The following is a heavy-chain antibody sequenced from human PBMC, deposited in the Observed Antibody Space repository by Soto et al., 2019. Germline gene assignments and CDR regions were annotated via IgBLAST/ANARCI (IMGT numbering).Heavy chain of an antibody. CDR2: IYYSGST. J-gene: IGHJ6*02. V-gene: IGHV4-39*07. Sequence: SDTLSLTCTVSGGSISISSFHWGWILHPPGKGLEWIGSIYYSGSTYYTPSLKSRVAISVDTSKNQFSLKLSSVTAADTAVYDCARVFGFGGMDVWGQGTTVTVSS. CDR3: ARVFGFGGMDV. CDR1: GGSISISSFH. D-gene: IGHD3-10*01.